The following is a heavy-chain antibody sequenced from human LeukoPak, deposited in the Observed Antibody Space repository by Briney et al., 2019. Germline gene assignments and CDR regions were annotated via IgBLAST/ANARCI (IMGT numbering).Heavy chain of an antibody. J-gene: IGHJ3*02. Sequence: RASVKVSCKASGYTFTDYYIHWVRQAPGQGLEWLGWINPNSGGTKYAQKFQGRVTMTRDPSISTAYMELSRLKSDDTAVYYCARPQLLSPLDIWGQGTMVTVSS. CDR2: INPNSGGT. CDR3: ARPQLLSPLDI. V-gene: IGHV1-2*02. D-gene: IGHD2-2*01. CDR1: GYTFTDYY.